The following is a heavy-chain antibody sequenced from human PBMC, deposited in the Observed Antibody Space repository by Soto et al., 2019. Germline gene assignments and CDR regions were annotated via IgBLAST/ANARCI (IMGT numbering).Heavy chain of an antibody. D-gene: IGHD3-3*02. V-gene: IGHV1-69*12. CDR2: IMPIFRTA. CDR1: GGTFSTSA. CDR3: ARDKGRAQLGGNYYYIRDV. J-gene: IGHJ6*02. Sequence: QVQVVQSGAEVKKPGSSVKVSCKTSGGTFSTSAISWVRQAPGQGLEWMGGIMPIFRTADYAQKFQGRVTIPADESASTAYLELRSLKSEDTAVYYCARDKGRAQLGGNYYYIRDVWGQGTTVTVTS.